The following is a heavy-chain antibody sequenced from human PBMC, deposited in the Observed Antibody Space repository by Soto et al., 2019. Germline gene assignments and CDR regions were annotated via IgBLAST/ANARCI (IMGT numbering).Heavy chain of an antibody. Sequence: EVQLLESGGGLVQPGGSLRLSCAASGFTFSSYAMSWVRQAPGKGLEWVSVISGSGDSTYYADSVKGRSTISRDNSKNTLYLQMNSLRAEDTAVYYCARRTSGWYLDYWGQGTLVTVSS. V-gene: IGHV3-23*01. J-gene: IGHJ4*02. CDR3: ARRTSGWYLDY. CDR1: GFTFSSYA. CDR2: ISGSGDST. D-gene: IGHD6-19*01.